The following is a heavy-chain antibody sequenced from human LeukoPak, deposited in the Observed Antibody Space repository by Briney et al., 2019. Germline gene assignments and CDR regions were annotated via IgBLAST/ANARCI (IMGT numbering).Heavy chain of an antibody. D-gene: IGHD2-15*01. CDR2: ISDNGGST. J-gene: IGHJ4*02. CDR3: ANLGYCSGGSCYVFEY. Sequence: GGSLRLSCAASGFILRNHAMNWVRQAPGKGPEWVSGISDNGGSTYYADSVKGRLTISRDTSKNTLHLQMNSLRAEDTAVYYCANLGYCSGGSCYVFEYWGQGTLVTVSS. V-gene: IGHV3-23*01. CDR1: GFILRNHA.